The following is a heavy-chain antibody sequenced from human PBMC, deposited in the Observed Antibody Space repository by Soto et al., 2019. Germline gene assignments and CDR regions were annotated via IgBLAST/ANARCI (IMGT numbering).Heavy chain of an antibody. CDR3: AKMEGMDPWAYSFDY. D-gene: IGHD2-2*03. V-gene: IGHV3-23*01. CDR2: IYGGGNGP. CDR1: GFTFSDFA. J-gene: IGHJ4*02. Sequence: GGSLRLSCAATGFTFSDFAMSWVRQAPGKGLEWVSRIYGGGNGPHYADSVKGRVTISRDNSKNTLYLQMNSLRAEDTAVYYCAKMEGMDPWAYSFDYWGQGTLVTVSS.